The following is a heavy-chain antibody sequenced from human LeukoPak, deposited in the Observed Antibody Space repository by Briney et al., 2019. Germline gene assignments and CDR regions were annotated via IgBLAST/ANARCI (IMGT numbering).Heavy chain of an antibody. V-gene: IGHV1-46*01. CDR1: GYTFTSYY. CDR2: INPSGGST. Sequence: ASVKVSCKASGYTFTSYYMHWVRQAPGQGLEWMGIINPSGGSTSHAQKFQGRVTMTRDTSTSTVYMELSSLRSEDTAVYYCARVGTRIDSSGSLTHGAFDIWGQGTMVTVSS. D-gene: IGHD3-22*01. J-gene: IGHJ3*02. CDR3: ARVGTRIDSSGSLTHGAFDI.